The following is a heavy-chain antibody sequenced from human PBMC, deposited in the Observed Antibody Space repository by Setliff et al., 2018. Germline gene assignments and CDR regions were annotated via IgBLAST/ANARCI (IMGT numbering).Heavy chain of an antibody. Sequence: LSLTCAAYGGTFSDYYWTWIRQPPGKGLEWVGEINHRGSTNYNPSLKSRVTISVDTSKDQFSLKVISMTAADTAVYYCARGRNIAARLLDSWGQGTLVTVS. D-gene: IGHD6-6*01. J-gene: IGHJ4*02. CDR1: GGTFSDYY. CDR2: INHRGST. CDR3: ARGRNIAARLLDS. V-gene: IGHV4-34*01.